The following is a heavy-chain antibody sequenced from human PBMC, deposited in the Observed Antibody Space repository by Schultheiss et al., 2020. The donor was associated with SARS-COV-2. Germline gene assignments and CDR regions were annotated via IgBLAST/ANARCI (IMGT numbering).Heavy chain of an antibody. Sequence: SVKVSCKASGGTFSSYAISWVRQAPGQGLEWMGGIIPIFGTANYAQKFQGRVTITADKSTSTVYMELSSLRSEDTAVYYCARGAVTKDHYYYYGMDVWGQGTTVTVSS. CDR1: GGTFSSYA. CDR3: ARGAVTKDHYYYYGMDV. V-gene: IGHV1-69*06. D-gene: IGHD4-17*01. J-gene: IGHJ6*02. CDR2: IIPIFGTA.